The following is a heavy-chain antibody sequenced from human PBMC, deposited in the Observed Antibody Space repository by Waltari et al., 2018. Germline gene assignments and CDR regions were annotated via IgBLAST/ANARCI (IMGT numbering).Heavy chain of an antibody. D-gene: IGHD3-3*01. Sequence: QVQLVQSGAEVKKPGASVKVSCKASGYTFTSYDINWVRQATGQGLEWKGWLKPNSGDTGYAPKFQGRVTMTRNTAISTAYMALSSLRSEDTAVYYCARAKTLLYYDFWSGYPNWFDPWGQGTLVTVSS. CDR2: LKPNSGDT. J-gene: IGHJ5*02. CDR3: ARAKTLLYYDFWSGYPNWFDP. V-gene: IGHV1-8*01. CDR1: GYTFTSYD.